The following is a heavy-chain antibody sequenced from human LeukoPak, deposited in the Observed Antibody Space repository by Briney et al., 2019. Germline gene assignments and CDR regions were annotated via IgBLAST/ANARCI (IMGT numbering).Heavy chain of an antibody. CDR3: AKTVAGYWYFDL. V-gene: IGHV4-59*08. CDR2: IYYSGST. CDR1: GGSISHYS. D-gene: IGHD6-19*01. Sequence: PSETLSLTCTVSGGSISHYSWSWIRQPPGKALEWIGYIYYSGSTNYNPSLKSRVTISVDPSKNQFSLKLNSVTAADTAVYYCAKTVAGYWYFDLWGRGTLVTVSS. J-gene: IGHJ2*01.